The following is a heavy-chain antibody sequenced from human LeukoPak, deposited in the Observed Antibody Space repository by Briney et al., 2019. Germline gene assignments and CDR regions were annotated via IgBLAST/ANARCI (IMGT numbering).Heavy chain of an antibody. CDR1: RYTYTCYY. J-gene: IGHJ6*01. CDR3: ARVITMIVDSNV. D-gene: IGHD3-22*01. V-gene: IGHV1-2*02. Sequence: ASVTDTFMATRYTYTCYYIHWVRQAPGQGLEWMGWINPNSGGTDYAQKFQGRVTITRDTSISTAYMELSRLRSDDTAVYYCARVITMIVDSNVLGQGSTVSVSS. CDR2: INPNSGGT.